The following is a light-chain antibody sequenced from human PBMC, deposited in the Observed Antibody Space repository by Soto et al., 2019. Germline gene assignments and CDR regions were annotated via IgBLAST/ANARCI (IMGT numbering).Light chain of an antibody. Sequence: EIVLTQAPGTLSFSPGERAALSVRASQSVSTNLAWYQQKPGHAPRLLMYGASTTATGMPASFSGSGSGTEFILTISSLQSEDFAVYSCQQYNNWPLTFGGGTKLDIK. CDR3: QQYNNWPLT. CDR1: QSVSTN. J-gene: IGKJ4*01. V-gene: IGKV3-15*01. CDR2: GAS.